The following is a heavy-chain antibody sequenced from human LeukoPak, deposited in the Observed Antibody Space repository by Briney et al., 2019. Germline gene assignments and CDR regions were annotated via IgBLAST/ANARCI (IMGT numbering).Heavy chain of an antibody. D-gene: IGHD3-22*01. CDR2: IIPIFGTA. J-gene: IGHJ4*02. V-gene: IGHV1-69*13. CDR1: GGTFSSYA. CDR3: ERTSPHYYDSSGYPTLLDY. Sequence: ASVKVSCKASGGTFSSYAISWVRQAPGQGLEWMGGIIPIFGTANYAQKFQGRVTITADESTSTAYMELSSLRSEDTAVYYCERTSPHYYDSSGYPTLLDYWGQGTLVTVSS.